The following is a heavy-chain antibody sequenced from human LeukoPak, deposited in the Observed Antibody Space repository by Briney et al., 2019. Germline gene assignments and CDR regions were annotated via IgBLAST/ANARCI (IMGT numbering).Heavy chain of an antibody. CDR2: IDNDGST. Sequence: SSETLSLTCTVSGDSMSSGTYYWGWIRQPPGKGLEWIGSIDNDGSTYYSPSLKSRVTISVDTSKNQFTLSLSSVTAADTAVYYCAKGHRGVYTDPINLWGQGALVTVSS. CDR1: GDSMSSGTYY. V-gene: IGHV4-39*01. J-gene: IGHJ1*01. CDR3: AKGHRGVYTDPINL. D-gene: IGHD2-2*02.